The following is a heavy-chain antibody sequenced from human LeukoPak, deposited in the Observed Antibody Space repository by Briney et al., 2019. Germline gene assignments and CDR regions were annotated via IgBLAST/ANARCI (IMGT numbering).Heavy chain of an antibody. CDR1: GFTFSAYS. Sequence: GGSLRPSCAASGFTFSAYSTNGFAQAPGKGLEWVSSISSSSSYIYYADSVKGRFTISRDNAKNSLYLHMYSLRAEDTAVYYCARDFSPVVVTPRGYFDYWGQGTLVTVSS. D-gene: IGHD3-22*01. CDR2: ISSSSSYI. V-gene: IGHV3-21*01. J-gene: IGHJ4*02. CDR3: ARDFSPVVVTPRGYFDY.